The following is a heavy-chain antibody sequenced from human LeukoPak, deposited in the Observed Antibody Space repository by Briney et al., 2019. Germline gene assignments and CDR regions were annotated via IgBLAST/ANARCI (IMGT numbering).Heavy chain of an antibody. CDR1: GFTFSSYG. D-gene: IGHD5-18*01. J-gene: IGHJ4*02. CDR2: ISYDGSNK. Sequence: GSLRLSCAASGFTFSSYGMHWVRQAPGKGLEWVAVISYDGSNKYYADSVKGRFTISRDNSKNTLYLQMNSLRAEDTAVYYCAKDRGYSYGIDYWGQGTLVTVSS. CDR3: AKDRGYSYGIDY. V-gene: IGHV3-30*18.